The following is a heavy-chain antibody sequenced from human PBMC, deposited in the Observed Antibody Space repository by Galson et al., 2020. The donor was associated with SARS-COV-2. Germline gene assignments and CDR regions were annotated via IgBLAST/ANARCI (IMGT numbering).Heavy chain of an antibody. J-gene: IGHJ6*02. CDR3: AKNHYDYYGVDV. CDR1: GFTVSGNY. V-gene: IGHV3-66*01. CDR2: IHADGTT. Sequence: GGSLRLSCAASGFTVSGNYMSWFRQAPGEGLEWVSVIHADGTTFHADSVRGRFSISRDHSKNTFYLQMNSLRADDTAVYYCAKNHYDYYGVDVWGQGTTVVVAS.